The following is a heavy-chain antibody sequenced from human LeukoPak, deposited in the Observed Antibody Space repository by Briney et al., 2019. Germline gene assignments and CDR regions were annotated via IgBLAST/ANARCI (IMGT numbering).Heavy chain of an antibody. CDR3: ARHEIVVVVAAKSWFDP. D-gene: IGHD2-15*01. CDR2: IYYSGST. CDR1: GGSISSSSYY. Sequence: SETLSLTCTVSGGSISSSSYYWGWIRQPPGKGLEWIGSIYYSGSTYYNPSLKSRVTISVDTSKNQFSLKLSSVTAADTAVYYCARHEIVVVVAAKSWFDPWGQGTLVTVPS. J-gene: IGHJ5*02. V-gene: IGHV4-39*01.